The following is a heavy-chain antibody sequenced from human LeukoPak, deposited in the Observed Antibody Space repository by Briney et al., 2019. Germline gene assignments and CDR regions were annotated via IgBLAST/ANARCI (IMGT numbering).Heavy chain of an antibody. CDR2: IISSGSTI. V-gene: IGHV3-48*03. CDR1: GFIFSSYE. D-gene: IGHD3-10*02. Sequence: GGSLTLSCAASGFIFSSYEMNWVRRAAGKVLEWVSYIISSGSTIYYADAVKGRFTISRDNAKNSLYLQMNSLRAEDTAVYYCAKLGITMIGGVWGKGTRVTISS. J-gene: IGHJ6*04. CDR3: AKLGITMIGGV.